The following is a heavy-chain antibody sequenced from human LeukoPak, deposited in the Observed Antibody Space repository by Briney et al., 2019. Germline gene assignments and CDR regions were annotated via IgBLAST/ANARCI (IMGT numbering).Heavy chain of an antibody. CDR3: ARGAGSSWFDY. CDR1: GYTFTVNY. J-gene: IGHJ4*02. D-gene: IGHD6-13*01. CDR2: MNPNSGGT. V-gene: IGHV1-2*02. Sequence: ASVKVSCKASGYTFTVNYIHWVRQAPGQGLEWVGWMNPNSGGTNYAQKFQGRVTLTRDTSIVTAYMELSCLTSDDTAVYYCARGAGSSWFDYWGQGSLVTVSS.